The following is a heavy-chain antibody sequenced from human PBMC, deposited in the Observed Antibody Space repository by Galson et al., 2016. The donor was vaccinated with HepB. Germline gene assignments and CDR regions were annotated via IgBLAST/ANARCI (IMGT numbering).Heavy chain of an antibody. CDR3: ARSWGVSGRSPIDY. J-gene: IGHJ4*02. Sequence: SLRLSCAASGFTFNDYYLNWIRQTPGKGLEWVSYISSSGSTIYYADSVKGRFTISRDNAKNSLYLQMNSLRAEDTAVYYCARSWGVSGRSPIDYWGLGTLVTVSS. CDR1: GFTFNDYY. V-gene: IGHV3-11*01. D-gene: IGHD3-10*01. CDR2: ISSSGSTI.